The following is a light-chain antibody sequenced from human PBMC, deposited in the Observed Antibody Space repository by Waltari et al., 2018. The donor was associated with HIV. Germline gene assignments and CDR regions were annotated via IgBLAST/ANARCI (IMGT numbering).Light chain of an antibody. CDR2: GNT. CDR3: QSYDSSLSGFVV. J-gene: IGLJ2*01. Sequence: QSVLTQPPSVSGAPGQRVPISCTGRSSHIGAGYDVHWYQQLPGTAPKVLIYGNTNRPSGVPDRFSGSKSGTSASLAITGLQAEDEADYYCQSYDSSLSGFVVFGGGTKVTVL. V-gene: IGLV1-40*01. CDR1: SSHIGAGYD.